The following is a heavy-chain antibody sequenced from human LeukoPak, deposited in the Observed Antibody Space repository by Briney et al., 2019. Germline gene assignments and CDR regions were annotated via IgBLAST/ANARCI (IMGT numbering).Heavy chain of an antibody. CDR1: GGSISSYY. CDR3: ARDGLNGVYYYYMDV. CDR2: LYISGST. V-gene: IGHV4-4*07. Sequence: SETLSLTCTVSGGSISSYYWNWIRQPAGKGLEWLGRLYISGSTNYNSSLRSRVTMSVDTSKNQFSLKLSSVNAADTAVYYCARDGLNGVYYYYMDVWGKGTTVTVSS. D-gene: IGHD3-10*01. J-gene: IGHJ6*03.